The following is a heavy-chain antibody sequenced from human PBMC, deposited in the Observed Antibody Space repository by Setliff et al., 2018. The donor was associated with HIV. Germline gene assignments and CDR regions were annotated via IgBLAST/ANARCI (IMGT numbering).Heavy chain of an antibody. D-gene: IGHD3-10*01. CDR1: GYTFTNYY. V-gene: IGHV1-2*02. CDR2: INPNSGGT. J-gene: IGHJ5*02. CDR3: ARDPFLWEVTPP. Sequence: ASVKVSCKASGYTFTNYYLHWVRQAPGQGLEWMGWINPNSGGTNYAQKFQGRVTMTRDTSISTAYMELGRLRYDDTAIYYCARDPFLWEVTPPWGQGTLVTVSS.